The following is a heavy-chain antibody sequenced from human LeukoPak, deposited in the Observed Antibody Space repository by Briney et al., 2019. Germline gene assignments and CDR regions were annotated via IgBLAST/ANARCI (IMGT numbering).Heavy chain of an antibody. V-gene: IGHV4-59*11. J-gene: IGHJ4*02. Sequence: SETLSLTCTVSGGSISSHYWSWIRQPPGKGLEWIGYIYYSGSTNYNLSLKSRVTISVDTSKNQFSLKLSSVTAADTAVYYCARVHSSWYAGGIDYWGQGTLVTVSS. CDR1: GGSISSHY. CDR2: IYYSGST. D-gene: IGHD6-13*01. CDR3: ARVHSSWYAGGIDY.